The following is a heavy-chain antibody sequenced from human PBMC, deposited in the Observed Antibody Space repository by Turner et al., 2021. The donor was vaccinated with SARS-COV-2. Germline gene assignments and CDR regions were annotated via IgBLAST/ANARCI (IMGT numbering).Heavy chain of an antibody. Sequence: EVQLVQSGAEVKKPGESLKISCKGSGYTFTSHWIAWVRQMPGKGLELIVIILPGDSDAKYIPSFQGQVTFSVDKSISTAYLQWSSLTASDTAMYYCARRCDSYYGSEYYFDYWGQGTLVTVSS. D-gene: IGHD3-10*01. CDR2: ILPGDSDA. CDR3: ARRCDSYYGSEYYFDY. J-gene: IGHJ4*02. V-gene: IGHV5-51*03. CDR1: GYTFTSHW.